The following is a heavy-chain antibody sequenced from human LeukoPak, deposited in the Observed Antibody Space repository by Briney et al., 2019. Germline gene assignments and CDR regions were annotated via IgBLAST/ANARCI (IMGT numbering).Heavy chain of an antibody. CDR3: ASMYGSGSNYFDY. D-gene: IGHD3-10*01. Sequence: GGSLRLSCAASGFTFSSYWMSWVSQAPGKGLEWVANIKQDGSEKYYVDSVKGRFTISRDNAKNSLYLQMNSLRAEDTAVYYCASMYGSGSNYFDYWGQGTLVTVSS. V-gene: IGHV3-7*01. CDR2: IKQDGSEK. CDR1: GFTFSSYW. J-gene: IGHJ4*02.